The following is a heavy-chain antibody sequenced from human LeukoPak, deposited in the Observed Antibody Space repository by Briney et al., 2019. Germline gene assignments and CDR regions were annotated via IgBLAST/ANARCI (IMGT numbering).Heavy chain of an antibody. J-gene: IGHJ6*03. D-gene: IGHD3-3*01. V-gene: IGHV4-38-2*02. CDR3: ARDWKDYDFWSGWGYYYYYYMDV. CDR1: GYSISSGYY. Sequence: PSETLSLTCTVSGYSISSGYYWGWIRPPPGKGLEWIGSIYHSGSTYYNPSLKSRVTISVDTSKNQFSLKLSSVTAADTAVYYCARDWKDYDFWSGWGYYYYYYMDVWGKGTTVTVSS. CDR2: IYHSGST.